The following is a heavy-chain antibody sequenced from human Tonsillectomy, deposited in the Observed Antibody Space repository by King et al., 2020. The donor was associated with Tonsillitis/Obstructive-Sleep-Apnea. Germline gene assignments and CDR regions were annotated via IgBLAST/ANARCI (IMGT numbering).Heavy chain of an antibody. D-gene: IGHD2-2*02. CDR2: IYYSGST. Sequence: QLQESGPGLVKPSETLSLTCTVSGGSISSYYWSWLRQPPGKGLEWIGYIYYSGSTNYNPSLKSRVTISVDTSKNQFSLKLSSVTAADTAVYYCAGFDIVVVPAAIGWFDPWGQGTLVTVSS. V-gene: IGHV4-59*01. J-gene: IGHJ5*02. CDR1: GGSISSYY. CDR3: AGFDIVVVPAAIGWFDP.